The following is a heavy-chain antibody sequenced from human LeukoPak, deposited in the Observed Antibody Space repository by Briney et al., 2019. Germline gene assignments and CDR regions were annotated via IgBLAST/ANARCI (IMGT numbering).Heavy chain of an antibody. CDR3: ARERYYDFWSGQPFDY. CDR1: GGSFSGYY. V-gene: IGHV4-34*01. J-gene: IGHJ4*02. Sequence: PSETLSLTCAVYGGSFSGYYWSWIRQPPGKGLEWIGEINHSGSTNYNPSLKSRVTISVDASKNQFSLKLSSVTAADTAVYYCARERYYDFWSGQPFDYWGQGTLVTVSS. D-gene: IGHD3-3*01. CDR2: INHSGST.